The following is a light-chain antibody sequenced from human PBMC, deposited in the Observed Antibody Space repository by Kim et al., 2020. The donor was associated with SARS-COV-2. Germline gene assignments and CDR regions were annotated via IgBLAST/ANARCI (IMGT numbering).Light chain of an antibody. CDR2: GAS. V-gene: IGKV1-6*01. CDR1: QDIRND. J-gene: IGKJ1*01. Sequence: AIQMTQSPSSLSASVGDRVTITCRASQDIRNDLGWYQHKSGQAPKVLIYGASTLQSGVPSRFSGSGSGTDFTLTISSLQPEVFATYYCLQDYSYPRTFGQGTKVDIK. CDR3: LQDYSYPRT.